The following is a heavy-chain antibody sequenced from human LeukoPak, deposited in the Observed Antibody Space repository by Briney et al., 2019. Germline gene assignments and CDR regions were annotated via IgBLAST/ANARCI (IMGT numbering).Heavy chain of an antibody. J-gene: IGHJ4*02. CDR3: ARTTTGLDY. D-gene: IGHD4-17*01. CDR2: TYTGGNS. V-gene: IGHV3-53*01. Sequence: PGGSLRLSCAASGFTVSSIHMVWVRQAPGKGLEWVSVTYTGGNSYYADSVKGRFTISRDNSKNTLYLQMNSLRAEDTAVYYCARTTTGLDYWGQGTLVTVSS. CDR1: GFTVSSIH.